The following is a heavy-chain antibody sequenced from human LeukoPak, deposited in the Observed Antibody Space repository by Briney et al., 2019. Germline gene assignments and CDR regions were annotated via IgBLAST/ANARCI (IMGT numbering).Heavy chain of an antibody. CDR3: ARGGRISAGGIYYFDY. V-gene: IGHV4-59*01. D-gene: IGHD1-14*01. CDR2: IYSSGTT. CDR1: GGSISSYY. J-gene: IGHJ4*02. Sequence: SETLSLTCTVSGGSISSYYWNWIRQPPGKGLEWIGCIYSSGTTNNSSLKSRVTISGDKSKNQFSLKLSSVTAADTAVYYCARGGRISAGGIYYFDYWGQGTLVTVSS.